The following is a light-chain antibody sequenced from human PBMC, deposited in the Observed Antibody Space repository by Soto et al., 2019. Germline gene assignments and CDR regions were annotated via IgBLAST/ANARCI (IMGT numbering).Light chain of an antibody. CDR3: QHYNSYSEA. CDR1: QGVRDW. Sequence: VGDRVTITCRASQGVRDWVAWYQQKPGKAPKLLIYKASTLKSGVPSRFSGSGSGTEFTLTISSLQPDDFATYYCQHYNSYSEAFGQGTKVDIK. J-gene: IGKJ1*01. V-gene: IGKV1-5*03. CDR2: KAS.